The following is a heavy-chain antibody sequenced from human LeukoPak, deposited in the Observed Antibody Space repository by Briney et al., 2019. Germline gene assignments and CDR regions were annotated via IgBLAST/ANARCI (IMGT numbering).Heavy chain of an antibody. D-gene: IGHD5-24*01. CDR3: ARGGRDGYNSGDFSDDFDY. CDR2: INHSGST. V-gene: IGHV4-34*01. CDR1: GGSFSGYY. Sequence: SETLSLTCAVYGGSFSGYYWSWIRQPPGKGLEWIGEINHSGSTNYNPSLKSRVTISVDTSKNRFSLKLSSATAADTAVYYCARGGRDGYNSGDFSDDFDYWGQGTLVTVSS. J-gene: IGHJ4*02.